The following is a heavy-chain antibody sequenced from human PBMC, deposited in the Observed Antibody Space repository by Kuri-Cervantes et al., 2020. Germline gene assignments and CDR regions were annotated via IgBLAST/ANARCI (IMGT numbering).Heavy chain of an antibody. J-gene: IGHJ4*02. CDR2: IFTGGNT. Sequence: GESLKISCAASGLTVSSNYMSWVRQAPGRGLEWVSVIFTGGNTYYTDSVKGRFTISRDNSKNTLYLQMNSLRAEDTAVYYCAKIAVAGDFDYWGQGTPVTVSS. CDR3: AKIAVAGDFDY. V-gene: IGHV3-66*01. D-gene: IGHD6-19*01. CDR1: GLTVSSNY.